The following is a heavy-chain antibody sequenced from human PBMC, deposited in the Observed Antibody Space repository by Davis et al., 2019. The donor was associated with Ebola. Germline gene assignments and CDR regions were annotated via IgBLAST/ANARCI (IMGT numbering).Heavy chain of an antibody. Sequence: PSETLSLTCAVSGGSISSGDYYWSWIRQPPGKGLEWIGYIYYSGSTYYNPSLKSRVTISVDTSKNQFSLKLSSVTAADTAVYYCAREEAGYSYGTHWGQGTLVTVSS. D-gene: IGHD5-18*01. CDR2: IYYSGST. CDR1: GGSISSGDYY. J-gene: IGHJ4*02. CDR3: AREEAGYSYGTH. V-gene: IGHV4-31*11.